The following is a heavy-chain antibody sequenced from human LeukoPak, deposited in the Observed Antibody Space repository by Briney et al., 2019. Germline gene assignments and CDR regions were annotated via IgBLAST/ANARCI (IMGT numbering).Heavy chain of an antibody. V-gene: IGHV3-21*01. CDR3: ARGVGIVGANHPFDY. CDR1: GFTFSSYS. Sequence: GGSLRLSCAASGFTFSSYSMNWVRQAPGKGLEWVSSISSSSGYIYYADSVKGRFTISRDNAKNSLHLQMNSLRAEDTAVYYCARGVGIVGANHPFDYWGQGTLVTVSS. D-gene: IGHD1-26*01. J-gene: IGHJ4*02. CDR2: ISSSSGYI.